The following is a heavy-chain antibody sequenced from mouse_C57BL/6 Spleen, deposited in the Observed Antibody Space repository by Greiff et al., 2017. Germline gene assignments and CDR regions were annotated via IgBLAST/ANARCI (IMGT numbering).Heavy chain of an antibody. CDR1: GFTFSDFY. D-gene: IGHD4-1*01. J-gene: IGHJ1*03. CDR2: SRNKANDYTT. CDR3: ARELGRVYFDV. V-gene: IGHV7-1*01. Sequence: EVKVVESGGGLVQSGRSLRLSCATSGFTFSDFYMEWVRQAPGKGLEWIAASRNKANDYTTEYSASVKGRFIVSRDTSQSILYLQMNALRAEDTAIYYCARELGRVYFDVWGTGTTVTVSS.